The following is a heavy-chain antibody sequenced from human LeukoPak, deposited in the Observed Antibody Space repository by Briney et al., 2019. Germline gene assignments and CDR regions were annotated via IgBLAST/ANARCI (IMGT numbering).Heavy chain of an antibody. CDR3: ARAGSTVTMLYPFDH. D-gene: IGHD4-17*01. CDR1: GGSIRSYY. Sequence: SETLSLTCTVSGGSIRSYYWSWLREPPGKGLVWMGYIYYSGSTNYNPSLKSRVSISVDTSKNQFSLKLSSVTAADTAVYYCARAGSTVTMLYPFDHWGQGTLVTVSS. J-gene: IGHJ4*02. V-gene: IGHV4-59*01. CDR2: IYYSGST.